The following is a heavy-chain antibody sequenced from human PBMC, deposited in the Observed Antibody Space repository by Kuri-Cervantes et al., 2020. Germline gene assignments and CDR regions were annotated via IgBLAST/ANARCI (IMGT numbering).Heavy chain of an antibody. CDR3: ARDGPGYNYYFDY. CDR1: GGSISSYY. Sequence: GSLRLSCIVSGGSISSYYWSWIRQPPGKGLEWIGYIYYSGSTNYNPSLKSRVTISVDTSKNQFSLKLSSVTAADTAVYYCARDGPGYNYYFDYWGQGTLVTVSS. D-gene: IGHD5-24*01. J-gene: IGHJ4*02. V-gene: IGHV4-59*01. CDR2: IYYSGST.